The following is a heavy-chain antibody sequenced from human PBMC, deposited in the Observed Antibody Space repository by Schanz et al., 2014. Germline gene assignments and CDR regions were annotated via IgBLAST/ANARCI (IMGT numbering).Heavy chain of an antibody. Sequence: QVQLQESGPGLVKPSQTLSLTCTVSGGSISSGGYYWSWIRQHPGKGLEWIGYIYYSGSTYYNPSLKSRVTISVDTSKNQFSLKLSSVTAADTAVYYCARTASHDVWRGYIPHYAFDLWGQGTVVIVSS. V-gene: IGHV4-31*03. J-gene: IGHJ3*01. CDR2: IYYSGST. CDR1: GGSISSGGYY. CDR3: ARTASHDVWRGYIPHYAFDL. D-gene: IGHD3-3*01.